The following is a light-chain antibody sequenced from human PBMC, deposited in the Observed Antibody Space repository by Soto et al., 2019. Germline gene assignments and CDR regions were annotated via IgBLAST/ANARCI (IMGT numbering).Light chain of an antibody. Sequence: DIQMTQSPSTLSASVGDRVTITCRASQSVSSWLAWYQQKPGKAPKLLISKASTLESGVPSRFSGRESGTEFTLTIRSVQPDDFASYYCQQYNSHSSFGQGIMLEIK. CDR1: QSVSSW. J-gene: IGKJ2*01. V-gene: IGKV1-5*03. CDR3: QQYNSHSS. CDR2: KAS.